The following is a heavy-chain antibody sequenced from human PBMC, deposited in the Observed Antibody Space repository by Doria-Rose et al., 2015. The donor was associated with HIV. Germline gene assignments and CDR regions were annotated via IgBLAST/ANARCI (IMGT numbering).Heavy chain of an antibody. CDR3: ARIKSSRWYHKYYFDF. J-gene: IGHJ4*02. D-gene: IGHD6-13*01. CDR2: IFSDDER. CDR1: GVSLSSPGMG. V-gene: IGHV2-26*01. Sequence: SGPVLMKPTETLTLTCTVSGVSLSSPGMGVSWIRQPPGKDLEWLANIFSDDERSYKTSLKSRLTISRCTSKSQVVLTMTDMDPVDTATYYCARIKSSRWYHKYYFDFWGQGTLVIVSA.